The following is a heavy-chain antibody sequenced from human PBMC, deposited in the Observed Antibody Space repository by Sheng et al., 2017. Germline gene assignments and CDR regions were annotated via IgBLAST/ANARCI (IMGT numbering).Heavy chain of an antibody. V-gene: IGHV3-7*01. D-gene: IGHD3-16*01. CDR3: ARVDKFGSAFDY. Sequence: EVQLVESGGGLVKPGGSLRISCAASAFTLSTYTMTWVRQTPGKGLEWVASMKYDGSEKYYVDSVKGRFTISRDNANKSLYLQMNSLRGEDTAVYYCARVDKFGSAFDYWGQGTLVTVAS. J-gene: IGHJ4*02. CDR1: AFTLSTYT. CDR2: MKYDGSEK.